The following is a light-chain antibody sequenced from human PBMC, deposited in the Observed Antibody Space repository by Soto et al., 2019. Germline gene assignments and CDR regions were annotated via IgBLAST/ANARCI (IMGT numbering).Light chain of an antibody. V-gene: IGKV1-5*03. CDR2: KAS. Sequence: DIQMTQSPSTLSASVGDRVTITCRASQSISSWLAWYQQKPGKAPKLLIYKASSLESGVPSRFSGSGAGTEFTLTISRLQPYDFALYYCQQYNSYPLTFGGGNKVELK. CDR3: QQYNSYPLT. J-gene: IGKJ4*01. CDR1: QSISSW.